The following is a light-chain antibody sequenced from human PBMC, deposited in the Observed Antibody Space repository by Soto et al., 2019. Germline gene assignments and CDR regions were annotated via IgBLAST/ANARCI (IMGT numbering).Light chain of an antibody. CDR1: TSNIGRNT. J-gene: IGLJ2*01. Sequence: QSVLTQSPSASGTPGQRVTISCSGGTSNIGRNTVNWYQQLPRTAPKLLIYSNNLRPSGVPDRFSGSKSGTSASRAISGLQSEDEADYYCAAWDDGLNGQLFGGGTKLTVL. CDR3: AAWDDGLNGQL. V-gene: IGLV1-44*01. CDR2: SNN.